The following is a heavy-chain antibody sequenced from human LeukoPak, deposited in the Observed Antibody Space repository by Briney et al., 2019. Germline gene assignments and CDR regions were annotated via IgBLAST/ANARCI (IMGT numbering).Heavy chain of an antibody. J-gene: IGHJ4*02. D-gene: IGHD2-15*01. CDR1: GGSINNYY. Sequence: PSETLSLTCTVSGGSINNYYWSWIRQPPGKGLEWIGYIYYSGSATYNPSLKSRVTMSVDTSKNQFSLKLNSVTAADTAVYYCARGGWSFGYWGQGILVTVSS. CDR3: ARGGWSFGY. CDR2: IYYSGSA. V-gene: IGHV4-59*01.